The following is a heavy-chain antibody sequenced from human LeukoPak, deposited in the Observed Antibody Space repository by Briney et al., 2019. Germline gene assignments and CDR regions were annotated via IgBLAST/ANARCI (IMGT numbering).Heavy chain of an antibody. CDR3: ARLVLRYDSSGYYFRSYYFDY. CDR1: GFTFSSYA. V-gene: IGHV3-30*04. D-gene: IGHD3-22*01. J-gene: IGHJ4*02. CDR2: ISYDGSNK. Sequence: GGSLRLSCAASGFTFSSYAMHWVRQAPGKGLEWVAVISYDGSNKYYADSVKGRFTISRDNSKNTLYLQMNSLRAEDTAVYYCARLVLRYDSSGYYFRSYYFDYWGQGTLVTVSS.